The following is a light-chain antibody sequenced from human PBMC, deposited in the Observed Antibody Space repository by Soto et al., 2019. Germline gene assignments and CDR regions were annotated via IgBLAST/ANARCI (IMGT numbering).Light chain of an antibody. CDR1: QGLSSY. V-gene: IGKV1-9*01. CDR3: QQVNSYPLT. Sequence: SPSSLSASVGDRVTITCRASQGLSSYLAWYQQKPGKAPKLLIYAASTLQSGVPSRFSGSGSETDFTLTISSLQAEDFATYYCQQVNSYPLTFGGGTKVDIK. CDR2: AAS. J-gene: IGKJ4*01.